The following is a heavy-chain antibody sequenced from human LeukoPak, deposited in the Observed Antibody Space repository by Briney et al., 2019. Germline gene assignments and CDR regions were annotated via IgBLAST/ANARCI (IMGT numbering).Heavy chain of an antibody. V-gene: IGHV4-31*03. CDR3: ARYDYGGNSEFDY. D-gene: IGHD4-17*01. CDR2: IYYSGST. CDR1: GGSISSGGYY. J-gene: IGHJ4*02. Sequence: SETLSLTCTVSGGSISSGGYYWSWTRQHPGKGLEWIGYIYYSGSTYYNPSLKSRVTISVDTSKNQFSLKLSSVTAADTAVYYCARYDYGGNSEFDYWGQGTLVTVSS.